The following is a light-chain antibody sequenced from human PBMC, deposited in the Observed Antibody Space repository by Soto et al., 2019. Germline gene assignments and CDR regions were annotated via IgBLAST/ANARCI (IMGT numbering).Light chain of an antibody. Sequence: DIQMTQSPSTLSASVGDRVTITCRASQSISAGLAWYQQRPGKAPTLLIYDVSSLPCGVPSRFSCSGSGTEFTLTISTLLPDDFATYYCQHYSHYSATFGQGTKVELK. J-gene: IGKJ1*01. CDR2: DVS. CDR1: QSISAG. CDR3: QHYSHYSAT. V-gene: IGKV1-5*01.